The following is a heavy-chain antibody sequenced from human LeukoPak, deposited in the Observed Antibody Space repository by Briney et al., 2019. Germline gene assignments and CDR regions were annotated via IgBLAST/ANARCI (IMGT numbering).Heavy chain of an antibody. CDR2: INHSGST. J-gene: IGHJ4*02. V-gene: IGHV4-34*01. CDR3: ARQGYAYGK. CDR1: GGSFSGYY. Sequence: SETLSLTCAVYGGSFSGYYWSWIRQPPGKGLEWIGEINHSGSTNYNPSLKSRVTISIDTSKNQFSLELSSVTAADTAVYYCARQGYAYGKWGQGTLVTVSS. D-gene: IGHD2-15*01.